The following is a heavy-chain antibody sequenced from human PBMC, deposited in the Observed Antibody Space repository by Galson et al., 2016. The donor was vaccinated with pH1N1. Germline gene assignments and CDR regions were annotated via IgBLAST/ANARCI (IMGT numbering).Heavy chain of an antibody. Sequence: SLRLSCAASGFTFSNYVIYWLRQAPGKGLEWVSYISSSSSTIYYADSVKGRFTISRDNAKNSLYLQMNSLRAEDTAVYYCAGVNHYYYYGMDVWGQGTTVTVSS. CDR1: GFTFSNYV. V-gene: IGHV3-48*01. CDR2: ISSSSSTI. J-gene: IGHJ6*02. D-gene: IGHD1-14*01. CDR3: AGVNHYYYYGMDV.